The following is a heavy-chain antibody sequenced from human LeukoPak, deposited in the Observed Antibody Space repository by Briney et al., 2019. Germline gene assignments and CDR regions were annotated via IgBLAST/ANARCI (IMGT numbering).Heavy chain of an antibody. CDR1: GYTFTGYY. J-gene: IGHJ6*02. CDR2: INPNSGGT. D-gene: IGHD2-15*01. CDR3: ARGYTPVVVAATPVITMDV. Sequence: GASVKVSCKASGYTFTGYYMHWVRQAPGQGLEWMGWINPNSGGTNYAQKFQGRVTMTRDTSISTAYMELSRPRSDDTAVYYCARGYTPVVVAATPVITMDVWGQGTTVTVSS. V-gene: IGHV1-2*02.